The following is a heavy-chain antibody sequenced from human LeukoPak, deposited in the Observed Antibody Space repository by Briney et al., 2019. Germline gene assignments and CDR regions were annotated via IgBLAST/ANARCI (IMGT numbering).Heavy chain of an antibody. CDR1: GYTFTGYY. J-gene: IGHJ5*02. D-gene: IGHD6-13*01. V-gene: IGHV1-2*04. CDR2: INPNSGGT. Sequence: ASVKVSCKASGYTFTGYYMHWVRQAPGQGLEWMGWINPNSGGTNYAQKFQGWVTMTRDTSISTAYMELSRLRSDDTAVYYCARDGIAAAGTRNWFDPWGQGTLVTVSS. CDR3: ARDGIAAAGTRNWFDP.